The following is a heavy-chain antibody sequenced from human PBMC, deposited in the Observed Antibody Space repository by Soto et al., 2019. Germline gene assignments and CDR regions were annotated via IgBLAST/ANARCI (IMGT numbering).Heavy chain of an antibody. CDR2: IHHSGIT. D-gene: IGHD6-13*01. V-gene: IGHV4-4*02. CDR1: GVSISSDNW. Sequence: QVQLQESGPGLVRPSGTVSLTCAVSGVSISSDNWWSWVRQPPGKALEWIGEIHHSGITNYNPSLKSRVTMSVVPSKDLFSLTLNSVTAADTAFYYCARDQGSHPGNWGQGTLVSVSS. CDR3: ARDQGSHPGN. J-gene: IGHJ4*02.